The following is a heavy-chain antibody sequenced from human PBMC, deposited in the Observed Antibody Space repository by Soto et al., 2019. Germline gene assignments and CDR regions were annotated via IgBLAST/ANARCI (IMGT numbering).Heavy chain of an antibody. D-gene: IGHD5-12*01. J-gene: IGHJ4*02. CDR2: VFSNDAK. V-gene: IGHV2-26*01. CDR1: GFSLSHIRVG. CDR3: ARIERYSTYEYFDF. Sequence: SGPTLVNPTETLTLTCTVSGFSLSHIRVGVGRIRQPPGKALEWLAHVFSNDAKSYSPSLKGRLTISRDTFRSQVVLTMTNVDPVDTATYFCARIERYSTYEYFDFWGQGTLVTVSS.